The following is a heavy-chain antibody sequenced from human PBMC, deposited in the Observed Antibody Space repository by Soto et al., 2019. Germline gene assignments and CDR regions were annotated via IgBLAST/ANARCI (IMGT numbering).Heavy chain of an antibody. D-gene: IGHD2-2*01. J-gene: IGHJ4*02. CDR2: FDPEDGET. CDR3: ATQRLVVPAANFDY. Sequence: ASVKVSCKVSGYTLTELSMHWVRQALGKGLEWMGGFDPEDGETIYAQKFQGRVTMTEDTSTDTAYMELSSLRSEDTAVYYCATQRLVVPAANFDYWGQGTLVTVSS. V-gene: IGHV1-24*01. CDR1: GYTLTELS.